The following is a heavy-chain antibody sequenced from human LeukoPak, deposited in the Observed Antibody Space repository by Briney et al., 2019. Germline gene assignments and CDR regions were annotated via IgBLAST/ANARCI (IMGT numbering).Heavy chain of an antibody. CDR1: GGSFSGYY. J-gene: IGHJ4*02. CDR3: ARAVVAENDY. D-gene: IGHD2-15*01. Sequence: PSETLSLTCAVYGGSFSGYYWSWIRQPPGKGLEWIREINHSGSTNYNPSLKSRVTISVDTSKNQFSLKLSSVTAADTAVYYCARAVVAENDYWGQGTLVTVSS. CDR2: INHSGST. V-gene: IGHV4-34*01.